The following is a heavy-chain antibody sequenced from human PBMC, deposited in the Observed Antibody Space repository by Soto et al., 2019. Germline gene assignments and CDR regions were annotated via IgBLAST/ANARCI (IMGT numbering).Heavy chain of an antibody. CDR1: GGSFSSYA. Sequence: SVKVSCKASGGSFSSYAISWVRQAPGQGLEWMGGIIPIFGTANYAQKFQGRVTITADESTSTAYMELSSLRSEDTAVYYCARSSNSSGYYYAIDYWGQGTLVTVSS. J-gene: IGHJ4*02. D-gene: IGHD3-22*01. CDR3: ARSSNSSGYYYAIDY. CDR2: IIPIFGTA. V-gene: IGHV1-69*13.